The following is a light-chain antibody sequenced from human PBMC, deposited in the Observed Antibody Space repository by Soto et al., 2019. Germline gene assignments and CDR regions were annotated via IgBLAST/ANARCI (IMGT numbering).Light chain of an antibody. CDR3: QQSYSTPMYT. Sequence: DIQMTQSPSSLSASVGDRVTITCRASQSISSYLNWYQQKPGKAPKLLIYAASSLQSGVTSRFSGRGSGTDFTLTISSLLPEDFATYYYQQSYSTPMYTFGQGTKLEIK. CDR2: AAS. V-gene: IGKV1-39*01. J-gene: IGKJ2*01. CDR1: QSISSY.